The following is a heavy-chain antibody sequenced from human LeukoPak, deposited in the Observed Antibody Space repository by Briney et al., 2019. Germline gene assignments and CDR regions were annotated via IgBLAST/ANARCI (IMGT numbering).Heavy chain of an antibody. CDR2: INPNSGGT. CDR3: ARDHLAAAGSGG. J-gene: IGHJ4*02. D-gene: IGHD6-13*01. Sequence: XKTXGYTXTXYYIHWVRQAPGQGLEWMGHINPNSGGTNYAQRFQGRATMTRDTSINTAYMELSSLRSDDTAVYYCARDHLAAAGSGGWGQGTLVTVSS. V-gene: IGHV1-2*06. CDR1: GYTXTXYY.